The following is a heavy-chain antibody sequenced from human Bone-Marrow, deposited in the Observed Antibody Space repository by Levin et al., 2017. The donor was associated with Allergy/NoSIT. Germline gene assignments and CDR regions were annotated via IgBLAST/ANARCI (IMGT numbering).Heavy chain of an antibody. CDR2: IIPFLATT. V-gene: IGHV1-69*11. D-gene: IGHD5-18*01. CDR3: ARGRYSSGQTYTDFYFYYMDG. CDR1: GGTFDSYA. J-gene: IGHJ6*03. Sequence: SVKVSCKVSGGTFDSYAIIWVRQGPGQGLEWMGHIIPFLATTNYAQKFQGRVTITADESAATAYMELSRLKSEDTAVYFCARGRYSSGQTYTDFYFYYMDGWGKETTVTVSS.